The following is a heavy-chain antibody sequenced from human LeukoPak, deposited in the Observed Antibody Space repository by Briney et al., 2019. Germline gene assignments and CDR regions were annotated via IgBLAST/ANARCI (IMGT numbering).Heavy chain of an antibody. CDR3: ARDQDFDY. V-gene: IGHV1-2*06. Sequence: ASVRVSCKASGYTLTGYYMYWVRQAPGQGLEWMGRINPNSGGTNYAQKFQGRVTMTRDTSISTAYMELSRLRPDDTAVYYCARDQDFDYWGQGILVTVSS. J-gene: IGHJ4*02. CDR2: INPNSGGT. CDR1: GYTLTGYY.